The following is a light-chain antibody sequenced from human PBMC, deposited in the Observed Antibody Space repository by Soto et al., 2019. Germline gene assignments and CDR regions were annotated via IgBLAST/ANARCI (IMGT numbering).Light chain of an antibody. CDR2: RNN. CDR1: VSNIGSNH. J-gene: IGLJ2*01. V-gene: IGLV1-47*01. CDR3: ATWDDSLRGVV. Sequence: QSVLTQPPSATGTPGQRVIISCAGSVSNIGSNHVSWYQQLPGTAPKSLIYRNNRRPSGVPDRFSASKSGTSASLAISGLRSEDEADYDCATWDDSLRGVVFGGGTKLTVL.